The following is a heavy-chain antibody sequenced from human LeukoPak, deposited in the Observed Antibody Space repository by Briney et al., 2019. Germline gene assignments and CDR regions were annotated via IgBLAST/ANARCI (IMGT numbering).Heavy chain of an antibody. CDR2: ISSSSSYI. CDR1: GFTFSSYS. CDR3: ARDRSSSSGRNYFDY. J-gene: IGHJ4*02. V-gene: IGHV3-21*01. D-gene: IGHD6-6*01. Sequence: GGSLRLSCAASGFTFSSYSMNWVRQATGKGLEWVSSISSSSSYIYYADSVKGRFTISRDNAKNSLYLQMNSLRAEDTAVYYCARDRSSSSGRNYFDYWGQGTLVTVSS.